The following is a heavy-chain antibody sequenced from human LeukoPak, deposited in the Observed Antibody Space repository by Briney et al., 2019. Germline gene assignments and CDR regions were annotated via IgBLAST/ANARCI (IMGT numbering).Heavy chain of an antibody. CDR3: ARIGSGSYGVDP. J-gene: IGHJ5*02. V-gene: IGHV3-74*01. D-gene: IGHD3-10*01. Sequence: GGSLRLSCAASGFTFSSYWMHWVRQAPGKGLVRVSRINSDGSSTSYADSVKGRFTISRDNAKNTLYLQMNSLRAEDTAVYYCARIGSGSYGVDPWGQGTLVTVSS. CDR2: INSDGSST. CDR1: GFTFSSYW.